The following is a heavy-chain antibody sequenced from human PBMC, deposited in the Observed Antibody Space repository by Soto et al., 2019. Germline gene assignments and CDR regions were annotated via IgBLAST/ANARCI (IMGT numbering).Heavy chain of an antibody. V-gene: IGHV4-34*01. J-gene: IGHJ4*02. Sequence: SETLSLTCAVYGGSFSGYYWSGIRQPPGKGLEWIGEINHSGSTNYNPSLKSRVTISVDTSKNQFSLKLSSVTAADTAVYYCARGPRGIAVAGTGGYFDYWGQGTLVTVSS. CDR3: ARGPRGIAVAGTGGYFDY. CDR2: INHSGST. CDR1: GGSFSGYY. D-gene: IGHD6-19*01.